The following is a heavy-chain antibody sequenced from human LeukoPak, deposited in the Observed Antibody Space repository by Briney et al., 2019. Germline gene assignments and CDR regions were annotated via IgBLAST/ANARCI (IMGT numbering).Heavy chain of an antibody. CDR3: ARDRTGDGSQGY. V-gene: IGHV1-2*02. CDR1: GYTFTGYY. CDR2: INPNSGGT. J-gene: IGHJ4*02. D-gene: IGHD5-24*01. Sequence: ASVKVSCKASGYTFTGYYMHWVRQAPGQGLEWMGWINPNSGGTNYAQKFQGRVTMTRDTSISTAYMELSRLRSDDTAVYYCARDRTGDGSQGYWGQGTLVTVSS.